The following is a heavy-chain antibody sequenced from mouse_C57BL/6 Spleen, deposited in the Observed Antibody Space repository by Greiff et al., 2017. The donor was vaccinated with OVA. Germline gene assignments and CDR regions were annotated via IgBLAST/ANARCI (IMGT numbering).Heavy chain of an antibody. V-gene: IGHV1-39*01. CDR2: INPNYGTT. D-gene: IGHD1-1*01. CDR3: ASYYGSSFYLDY. Sequence: LVESGPELVKPGASVKISCKASGYSFTDYNMNWVKQSNGKSLEWIGVINPNYGTTSYNQKFKGKATLTVDQSSSTAYMQLNSLTSEDSAVYYCASYYGSSFYLDYWGQGTTLTVSS. CDR1: GYSFTDYN. J-gene: IGHJ2*01.